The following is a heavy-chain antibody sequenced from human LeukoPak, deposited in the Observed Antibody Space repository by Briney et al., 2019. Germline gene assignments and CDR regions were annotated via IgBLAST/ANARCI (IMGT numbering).Heavy chain of an antibody. J-gene: IGHJ4*02. Sequence: GRSLRLSCAASGFTFSSYAMNWVRQAPGKGLEWVAFISYDGSNKYYADSVKGRFTISRDNSKNTLYLQMNSLRAEDTAVYYCAKQLGYCSDGSCYFPYWGQGTLVTVSS. CDR1: GFTFSSYA. V-gene: IGHV3-30-3*02. CDR2: ISYDGSNK. CDR3: AKQLGYCSDGSCYFPY. D-gene: IGHD2-15*01.